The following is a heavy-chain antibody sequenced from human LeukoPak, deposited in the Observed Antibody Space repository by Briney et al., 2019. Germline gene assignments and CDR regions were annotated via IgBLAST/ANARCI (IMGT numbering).Heavy chain of an antibody. J-gene: IGHJ4*02. CDR2: IIPIFGTA. CDR1: GGTFSSYA. CDR3: AIRYNWNHGSDY. D-gene: IGHD1-20*01. V-gene: IGHV1-69*13. Sequence: ASVKVSCKASGGTFSSYAISWVRLAPGQGLEWMGGIIPIFGTANYAQKFQGRVTITADESTSTAYMELSSLRSEDTAVYYCAIRYNWNHGSDYWGQGTLVTVSS.